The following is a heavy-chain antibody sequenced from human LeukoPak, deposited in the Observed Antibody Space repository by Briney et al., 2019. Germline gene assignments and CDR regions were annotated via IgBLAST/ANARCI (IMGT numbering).Heavy chain of an antibody. D-gene: IGHD6-13*01. J-gene: IGHJ6*02. CDR1: GGSISRYY. CDR2: IYYSGST. CDR3: ARHGSSSWYPIFDYYYGMDV. V-gene: IGHV4-59*08. Sequence: SETLSLTCTVSGGSISRYYWSWIRQPPGKGLEWIGYIYYSGSTNYNPSLKSRVTISVDTSKNQFSLKLSSVTAADTAAYYCARHGSSSWYPIFDYYYGMDVWGQGTTVTVSS.